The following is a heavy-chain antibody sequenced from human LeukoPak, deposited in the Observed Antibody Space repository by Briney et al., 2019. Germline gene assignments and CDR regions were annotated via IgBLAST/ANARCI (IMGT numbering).Heavy chain of an antibody. CDR3: TTPVVVAAARDY. V-gene: IGHV3-15*01. J-gene: IGHJ4*02. CDR2: IKTKTDGGTT. CDR1: GFTFSSYS. D-gene: IGHD2-15*01. Sequence: GVSLRLSCAASGFTFSSYSMNWVRQAPGKGLEWVGRIKTKTDGGTTDYAAPVKGRFTISRDDSKSTLYLQMNSLKIEDTAVYYCTTPVVVAAARDYWGQGILVTVSS.